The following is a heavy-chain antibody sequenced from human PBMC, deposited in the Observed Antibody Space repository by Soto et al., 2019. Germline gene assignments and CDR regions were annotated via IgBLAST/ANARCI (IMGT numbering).Heavy chain of an antibody. CDR2: IIPIFGTA. J-gene: IGHJ6*02. CDR1: GGTFSSYA. V-gene: IGHV1-69*13. D-gene: IGHD1-7*01. CDR3: ARGELLIRRYYYGMDL. Sequence: ASVKVSCKASGGTFSSYAISWVRQAPGQGLGWMGGIIPIFGTANYAQKFQGRVTITADESTSTAYMGLSSLRSEDTAVYYCARGELLIRRYYYGMDLWGQGTTVTVSS.